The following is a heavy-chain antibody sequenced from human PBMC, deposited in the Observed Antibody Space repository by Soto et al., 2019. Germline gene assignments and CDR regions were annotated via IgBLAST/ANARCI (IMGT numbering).Heavy chain of an antibody. Sequence: GGSLRLSCSGSGFTVSSFGMHWVRQAPGKGLEHVSTLSSNGIGTYYADSVKGRFTFSRDTSKNTLYLQMSSLRTEDTAVYYCVKDMGQAALGSRYPYGLDVWGLGTTVTV. V-gene: IGHV3-64D*06. J-gene: IGHJ6*02. CDR3: VKDMGQAALGSRYPYGLDV. CDR1: GFTVSSFG. D-gene: IGHD6-13*01. CDR2: LSSNGIGT.